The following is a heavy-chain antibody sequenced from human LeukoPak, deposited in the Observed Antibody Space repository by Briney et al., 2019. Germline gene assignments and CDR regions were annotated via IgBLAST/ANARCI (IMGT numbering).Heavy chain of an antibody. CDR3: AREKAYGSMSGNHMDV. CDR2: IYSGGAT. CDR1: RFTFSSYS. D-gene: IGHD3-10*01. J-gene: IGHJ6*03. Sequence: PGWSLRLSCAASRFTFSSYSMNWVRQPPGRGLEWVSVIYSGGATYYADSGKDRFTISRDNSKNTLYLQMKSVRAEDTAVYYCAREKAYGSMSGNHMDVWGKGTTVIVSS. V-gene: IGHV3-66*01.